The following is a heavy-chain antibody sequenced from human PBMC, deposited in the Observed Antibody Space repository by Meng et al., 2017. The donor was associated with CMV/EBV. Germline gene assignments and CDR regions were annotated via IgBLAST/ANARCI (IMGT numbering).Heavy chain of an antibody. CDR1: GYTFTIAG. CDR2: SSAYNGKT. D-gene: IGHD3-10*01. V-gene: IGHV1-18*01. J-gene: IGHJ4*02. CDR3: ARDRTMVRGVTGY. Sequence: QCQLLQLVAGVEETRAAGKVSGKASGYTFTIAGISWVWQGHGPGLEWVGWSSAYNGKTNYAQKLQGRVTMTTATTTSTAYMELRSLRSDDTAVYYCARDRTMVRGVTGYWGQGTLVTVSS.